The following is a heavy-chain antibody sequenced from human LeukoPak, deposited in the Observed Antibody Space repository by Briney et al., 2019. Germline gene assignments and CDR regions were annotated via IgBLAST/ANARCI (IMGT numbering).Heavy chain of an antibody. CDR3: ATLLTGGVDY. Sequence: SETLSLTCSVSGYSTSSCYYWGWIRQPPGKGLEWIGNIYHSGSTYYNPSLKSRVTISADTSKNQFSLKLSSVTAADTAVYYCATLLTGGVDYWGQGTLVTVSS. J-gene: IGHJ4*02. V-gene: IGHV4-38-2*02. D-gene: IGHD7-27*01. CDR1: GYSTSSCYY. CDR2: IYHSGST.